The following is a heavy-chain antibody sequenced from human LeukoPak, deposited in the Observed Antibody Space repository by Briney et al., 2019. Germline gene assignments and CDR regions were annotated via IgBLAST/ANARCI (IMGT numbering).Heavy chain of an antibody. Sequence: PGRSLRLPCAASGFTFSSYGMHWVRQAPGKGLEWVAVIWYDGSNKYYADSVKGRFTISRDNSKNTLYLQMNSLRAEDTAVYYCARDASITMIVAHNAFDPWGQGTLVTVSS. D-gene: IGHD3-22*01. CDR3: ARDASITMIVAHNAFDP. J-gene: IGHJ5*02. CDR2: IWYDGSNK. CDR1: GFTFSSYG. V-gene: IGHV3-33*01.